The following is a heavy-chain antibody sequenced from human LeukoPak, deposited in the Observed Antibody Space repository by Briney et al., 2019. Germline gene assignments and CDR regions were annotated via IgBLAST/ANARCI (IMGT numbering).Heavy chain of an antibody. V-gene: IGHV4-4*07. CDR3: AREWYCSSTSCYQTFDY. CDR1: GGSISSYY. Sequence: PSETLSLTCTVSGGSISSYYWSWIRQPAGKGLEWIGRIYTSGSTNYNPSRKSGVTMSVETSKNQFSLKLSSVTAADTAVYYCAREWYCSSTSCYQTFDYWGQGTLVTVSS. CDR2: IYTSGST. D-gene: IGHD2-2*01. J-gene: IGHJ4*02.